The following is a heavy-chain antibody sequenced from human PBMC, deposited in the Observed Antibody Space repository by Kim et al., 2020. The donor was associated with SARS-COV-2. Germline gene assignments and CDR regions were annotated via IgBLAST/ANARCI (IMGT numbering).Heavy chain of an antibody. Sequence: PSLKSRVTISVDTSKKQFSLKLSSVTAADTAVYYCARILGSGYYYYYGMDVWGQGTTVTVSS. V-gene: IGHV4-31*02. CDR3: ARILGSGYYYYYGMDV. J-gene: IGHJ6*02. D-gene: IGHD3-3*01.